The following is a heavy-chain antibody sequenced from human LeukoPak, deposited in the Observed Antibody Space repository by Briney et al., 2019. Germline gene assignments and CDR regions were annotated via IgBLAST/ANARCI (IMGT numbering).Heavy chain of an antibody. D-gene: IGHD4-17*01. CDR1: GGSISSYY. Sequence: PSETLSLTCTVSGGSISSYYWSWIRQPPGKGLEWIGYIYYSGSTNYNPSLKSRVTISVDTSKNQFSLRLTSVTAADTAVYYCARGRSSTTVTPWYFDYWGQGTLVTVSS. V-gene: IGHV4-59*01. CDR3: ARGRSSTTVTPWYFDY. CDR2: IYYSGST. J-gene: IGHJ4*02.